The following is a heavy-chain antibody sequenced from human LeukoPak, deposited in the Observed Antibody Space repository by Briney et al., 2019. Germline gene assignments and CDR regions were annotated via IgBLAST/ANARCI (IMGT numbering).Heavy chain of an antibody. J-gene: IGHJ4*02. V-gene: IGHV1-2*02. CDR2: INPNSGGT. CDR1: GYTFTGYY. Sequence: ASVKVSCKASGYTFTGYYMHWVRQAPGQGLEWMGWINPNSGGTSYAQKFQGRVTMTRDTSISTAYMELSRLRSDDTAVYYCARDDPRSGKDYWGQGTLVTVSS. CDR3: ARDDPRSGKDY. D-gene: IGHD6-19*01.